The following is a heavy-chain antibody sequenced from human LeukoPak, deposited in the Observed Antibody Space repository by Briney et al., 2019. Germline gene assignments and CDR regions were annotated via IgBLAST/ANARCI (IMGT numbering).Heavy chain of an antibody. CDR2: IYYSGST. Sequence: SETLSLTCRVSGGFISTYYWSWIRQPPGKGLEWIGYIYYSGSTNYNPSLKSRVTISVDTSKNQFSLKLNSVTATDTAVYYCARHYGPWGQGTLVTVSS. CDR1: GGFISTYY. J-gene: IGHJ4*02. V-gene: IGHV4-59*08. D-gene: IGHD3-10*01. CDR3: ARHYGP.